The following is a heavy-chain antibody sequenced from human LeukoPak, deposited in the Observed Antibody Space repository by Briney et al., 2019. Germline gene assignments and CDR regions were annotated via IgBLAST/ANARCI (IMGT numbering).Heavy chain of an antibody. J-gene: IGHJ4*02. D-gene: IGHD3-9*01. Sequence: SETLSLTCTVSGGXISSYYWSWIRQPPGKGLEWIGYIYYSGSTNYNPSLKSRVTISVDTSKNQFSLKLSSVTAADTAVYYCARDVGRYLLDYWGQGTLVTVSS. CDR2: IYYSGST. CDR3: ARDVGRYLLDY. V-gene: IGHV4-59*01. CDR1: GGXISSYY.